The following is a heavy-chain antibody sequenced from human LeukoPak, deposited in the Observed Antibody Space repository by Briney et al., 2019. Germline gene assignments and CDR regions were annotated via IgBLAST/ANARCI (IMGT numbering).Heavy chain of an antibody. Sequence: ASVKVSCKASGYTFTSYGISWVRQAPGQGLEWMGWISAYNGNTNYAQKLQGRVTMTTDTSTSTAYMELSSLRSEDTAVYYCATLHGYNKVGYYFDYWGQGTLVTVSS. CDR1: GYTFTSYG. CDR3: ATLHGYNKVGYYFDY. CDR2: ISAYNGNT. J-gene: IGHJ4*02. V-gene: IGHV1-18*01. D-gene: IGHD5-24*01.